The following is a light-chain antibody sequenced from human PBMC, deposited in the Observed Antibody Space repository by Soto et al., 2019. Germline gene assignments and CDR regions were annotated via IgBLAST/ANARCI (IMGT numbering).Light chain of an antibody. J-gene: IGLJ1*01. V-gene: IGLV2-14*01. CDR1: SSDTAGYNY. CDR3: SSYTTSNTPLYV. Sequence: QSALTQPASVSGSPGQSITLSCTGTSSDTAGYNYVSWYQQHPGKAHKLMIYEVSNRPSGVSNRFSGSQSGNTASLTISGLQAEDEANYYCSSYTTSNTPLYVFGTGTKVTVL. CDR2: EVS.